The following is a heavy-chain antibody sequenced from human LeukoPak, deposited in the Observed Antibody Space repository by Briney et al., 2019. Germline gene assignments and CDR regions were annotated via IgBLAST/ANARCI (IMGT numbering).Heavy chain of an antibody. Sequence: PGGSLRLSCAASGFIFNTYSMIWVRQAPGKGLEWVSYISSSSSTIYYADSVKGRFTISRDNAKNSLYLQMNSLRDEDTAVYYCARIESRLGAFDIWGQGTMVTVSS. CDR1: GFIFNTYS. CDR2: ISSSSSTI. D-gene: IGHD3-22*01. V-gene: IGHV3-48*02. CDR3: ARIESRLGAFDI. J-gene: IGHJ3*02.